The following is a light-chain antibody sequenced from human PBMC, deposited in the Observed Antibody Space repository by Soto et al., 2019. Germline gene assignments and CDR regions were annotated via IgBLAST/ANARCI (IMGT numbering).Light chain of an antibody. CDR1: NSRGGSNY. J-gene: IGLJ1*01. CDR3: ARWDDSLRVYV. CDR2: RND. Sequence: QSVLPQPPSASGTPGQRVTISCSRTNSRGGSNYFDCYQQLPGAAPKLLIYRNDQRPSGVPDRFSASKSGTSASLAISSLRSEDEADYFCARWDDSLRVYVFGSGTKLTVL. V-gene: IGLV1-47*01.